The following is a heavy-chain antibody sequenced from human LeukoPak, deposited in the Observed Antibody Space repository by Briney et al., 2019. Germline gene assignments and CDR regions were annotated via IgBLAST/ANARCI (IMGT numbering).Heavy chain of an antibody. J-gene: IGHJ6*03. D-gene: IGHD4-17*01. CDR3: ARDPYNGYYGDDYYYYMDV. V-gene: IGHV3-53*01. CDR2: IYSGGST. CDR1: GFTVSSNY. Sequence: GGSLRLSCAASGFTVSSNYMSWVRQAPGKGLEWVSVIYSGGSTYYADSVKGRFTISRDNSKNTLYLQMNSLRAEDTAVYYCARDPYNGYYGDDYYYYMDVWGKGTTVTISS.